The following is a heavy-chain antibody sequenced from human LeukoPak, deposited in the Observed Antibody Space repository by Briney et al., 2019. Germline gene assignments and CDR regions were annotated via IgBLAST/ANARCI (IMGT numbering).Heavy chain of an antibody. D-gene: IGHD6-19*01. CDR1: GYTFTSYG. CDR3: ARRRIAVTSTPDY. CDR2: ISAYDGDT. Sequence: GASVKVSCKASGYTFTSYGICWVRHAPGQGLEWMGWISAYDGDTNYAQKFQGRVSMTTDTSTSTAYMELKTLRSDDTAVYYCARRRIAVTSTPDYWGQGTLVTVSS. J-gene: IGHJ4*02. V-gene: IGHV1-18*01.